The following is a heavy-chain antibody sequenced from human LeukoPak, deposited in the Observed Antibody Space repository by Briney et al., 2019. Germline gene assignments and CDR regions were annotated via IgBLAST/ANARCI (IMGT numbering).Heavy chain of an antibody. Sequence: QPGGSLRLSCAASGFTFTTYGLTWVRQAPGKGLEWVSAISGRGDTTFYADSVKGRFTISRDSSKNTVYLQMNSLRADDTAVYFCARVSGLVVTPFGPKGRNYFDSWGQGTLVTVSS. CDR1: GFTFTTYG. V-gene: IGHV3-23*01. J-gene: IGHJ4*02. D-gene: IGHD4-23*01. CDR3: ARVSGLVVTPFGPKGRNYFDS. CDR2: ISGRGDTT.